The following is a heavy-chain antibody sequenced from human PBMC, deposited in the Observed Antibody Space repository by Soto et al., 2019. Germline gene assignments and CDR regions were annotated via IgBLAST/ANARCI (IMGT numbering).Heavy chain of an antibody. J-gene: IGHJ5*02. CDR1: GGSISSYY. CDR3: AREQINCSSTSCSDPYNWFDP. D-gene: IGHD2-2*01. V-gene: IGHV4-59*01. Sequence: SETLSLTCTVSGGSISSYYWSWIRQPPGKGLEWIGYIYYSGSTNYNPSLKSRVTISVDTSKNQFSLKLSSVTAADTVVYYCAREQINCSSTSCSDPYNWFDPWGQGTLVTVSS. CDR2: IYYSGST.